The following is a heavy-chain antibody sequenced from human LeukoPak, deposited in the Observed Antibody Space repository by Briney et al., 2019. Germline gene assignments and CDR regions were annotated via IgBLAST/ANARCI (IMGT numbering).Heavy chain of an antibody. D-gene: IGHD2-15*01. CDR3: ARDREAYCSGGSCYIMDV. Sequence: SVKVSCKASGGTFSSYAISWVRQAPGQGLEWMGGIIPIFGTANYAQKFQGRVTITADKSTSTAYMELSSLRSEDTAVYYCARDREAYCSGGSCYIMDVWGKGTTVTVSS. V-gene: IGHV1-69*06. J-gene: IGHJ6*03. CDR2: IIPIFGTA. CDR1: GGTFSSYA.